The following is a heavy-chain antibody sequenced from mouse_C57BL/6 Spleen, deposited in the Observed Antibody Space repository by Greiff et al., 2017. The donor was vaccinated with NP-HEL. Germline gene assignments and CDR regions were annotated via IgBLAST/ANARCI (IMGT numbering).Heavy chain of an antibody. V-gene: IGHV1-50*01. J-gene: IGHJ3*01. CDR3: ARRVYCGSSWFAY. Sequence: VQLQQPGAELVKPGASVKLSCKASGYTFTSYWMQWVQQRPGQGLEWIGEIDPSDSYTNYTQTFKGKATLTVATSSSTCYMQLSSLTSEDSALYYCARRVYCGSSWFAYWGQGTLVTVSA. CDR2: IDPSDSYT. CDR1: GYTFTSYW. D-gene: IGHD1-1*01.